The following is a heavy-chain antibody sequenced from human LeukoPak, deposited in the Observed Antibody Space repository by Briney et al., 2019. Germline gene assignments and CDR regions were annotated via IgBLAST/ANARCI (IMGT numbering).Heavy chain of an antibody. D-gene: IGHD6-19*01. J-gene: IGHJ6*03. CDR2: INPNSGGT. CDR3: ARGVAGSYYYYMDV. Sequence: AASVKVSCKASGYTFTGYYMHWVRQAPGQGLEWMGWINPNSGGTNYAQKFQGRVTMTRDTSISTAYMELSRLRSDDTAVYYCARGVAGSYYYYMDVWGKGATVTISS. CDR1: GYTFTGYY. V-gene: IGHV1-2*02.